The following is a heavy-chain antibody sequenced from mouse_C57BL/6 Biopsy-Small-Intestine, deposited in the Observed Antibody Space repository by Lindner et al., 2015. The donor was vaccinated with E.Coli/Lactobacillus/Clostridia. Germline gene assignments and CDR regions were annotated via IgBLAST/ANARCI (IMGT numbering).Heavy chain of an antibody. J-gene: IGHJ4*01. D-gene: IGHD4-1*01. CDR1: GYTFTTYP. V-gene: IGHV1-47*01. CDR2: FHPYNDDT. Sequence: VQLQESGAELVKPGASVKMSCKASGYTFTTYPIEWMKQNHGKSLEWIGNFHPYNDDTKYNEKFKGKATLTVEKSSNTVYLALSRLISDDSAVYYCARSRNWDAAMDYWGQGTSVTVSS. CDR3: ARSRNWDAAMDY.